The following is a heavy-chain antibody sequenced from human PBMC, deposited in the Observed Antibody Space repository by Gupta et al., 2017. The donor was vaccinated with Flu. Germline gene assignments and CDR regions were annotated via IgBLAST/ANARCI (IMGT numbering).Heavy chain of an antibody. V-gene: IGHV3-72*01. J-gene: IGHJ4*02. CDR2: SRNKAKSYTT. CDR3: VKQPHTGSYHCDC. CDR1: GFTLSDNY. D-gene: IGHD3-16*01. Sequence: DVQVAESGGGLVQPGGSLRPSCAVPGFTLSDNYIDWVRQAPGKGMEWVGRSRNKAKSYTTDYAASVKGRFTISRDVSENSLYLQKNSLKTEEPAVDYCVKQPHTGSYHCDCWGQGTLVTVSS.